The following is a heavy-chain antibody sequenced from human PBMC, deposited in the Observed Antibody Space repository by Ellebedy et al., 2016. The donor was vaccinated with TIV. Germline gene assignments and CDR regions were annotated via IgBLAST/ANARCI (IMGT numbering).Heavy chain of an antibody. J-gene: IGHJ4*02. CDR1: GGTFNNYA. CDR3: AMHGDDDY. Sequence: SVKVSXXASGGTFNNYAINWVRQAPGQGLEWMGGIIPMFGTANYAQKFQVRVTITADESTSTAYMELSSLRSEDTAVYYCAMHGDDDYWGQGTLVTISS. V-gene: IGHV1-69*13. D-gene: IGHD4-17*01. CDR2: IIPMFGTA.